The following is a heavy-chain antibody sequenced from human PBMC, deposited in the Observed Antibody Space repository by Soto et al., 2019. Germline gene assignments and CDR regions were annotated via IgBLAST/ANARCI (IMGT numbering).Heavy chain of an antibody. CDR1: GGTFSSYA. V-gene: IGHV1-69*13. CDR3: ARGFTYGSGSSLWFDP. CDR2: IIPIFGTA. D-gene: IGHD3-10*01. Sequence: GASVKVSCKASGGTFSSYAISWVRQAPGQGLEWMGGIIPIFGTANYAQKFQGRVTITADESTSTAYMELSSLRSEDTAVYYCARGFTYGSGSSLWFDPWGQGTLVTVSS. J-gene: IGHJ5*02.